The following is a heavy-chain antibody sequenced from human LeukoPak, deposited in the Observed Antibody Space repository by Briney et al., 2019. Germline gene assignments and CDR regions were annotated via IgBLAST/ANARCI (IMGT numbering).Heavy chain of an antibody. Sequence: GGSLRLSCAAPGFTFSSYGMHWVRQAPGKGLEWVAVISYDGSNKYYADSAKGRFTISRDNSKNTLYLQMNSLRAEDTAVYYCVKDLEYRSSPLNWFDPWGQGTLVTVSS. CDR3: VKDLEYRSSPLNWFDP. V-gene: IGHV3-30*18. CDR1: GFTFSSYG. CDR2: ISYDGSNK. J-gene: IGHJ5*02. D-gene: IGHD6-6*01.